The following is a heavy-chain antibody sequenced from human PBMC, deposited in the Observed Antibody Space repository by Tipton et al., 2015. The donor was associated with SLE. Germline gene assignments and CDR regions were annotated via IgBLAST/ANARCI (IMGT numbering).Heavy chain of an antibody. CDR1: GGSISSYY. CDR2: IYYSGST. CDR3: ARHHRLVAAGTGHFHH. V-gene: IGHV4-39*07. D-gene: IGHD2-15*01. Sequence: TLSLTCSVSGGSISSYYWGWIRQPPGKGLEWIGSIYYSGSTYYNPSPKSRVTILVDTSKNQFSLQLTSVTAADTAAYFCARHHRLVAAGTGHFHHWGQGTLVTVSS. J-gene: IGHJ1*01.